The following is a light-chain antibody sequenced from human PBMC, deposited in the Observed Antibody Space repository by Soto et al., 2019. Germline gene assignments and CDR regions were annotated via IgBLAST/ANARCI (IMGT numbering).Light chain of an antibody. CDR2: GVS. J-gene: IGLJ2*01. CDR1: SSDIGGYNY. Sequence: QSALTQPASVSGSPGQSITISCTRTSSDIGGYNYVSWYQHHPGKAPKLMIYGVSNRPSGVSNRFSGSKSGNTASLTISGLQAEDEADYHCSSYTSRTTFVIFGGGTKLTVL. CDR3: SSYTSRTTFVI. V-gene: IGLV2-14*01.